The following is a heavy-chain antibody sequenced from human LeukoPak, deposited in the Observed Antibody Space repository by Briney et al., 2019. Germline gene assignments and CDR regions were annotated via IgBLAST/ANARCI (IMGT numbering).Heavy chain of an antibody. CDR2: IIPIFGTA. J-gene: IGHJ6*03. CDR1: GGTFSSYA. V-gene: IGHV1-69*05. CDR3: ARGPGYCSSTSCYEYYYYYMDV. D-gene: IGHD2-2*03. Sequence: SVMVSCKASGGTFSSYAISWVRQAPGQGLEWMGGIIPIFGTANYAQKFQGRVTITTDESTSTAYMELSSLRSEDTAVYYCARGPGYCSSTSCYEYYYYYMDVWGKGTTVTVSS.